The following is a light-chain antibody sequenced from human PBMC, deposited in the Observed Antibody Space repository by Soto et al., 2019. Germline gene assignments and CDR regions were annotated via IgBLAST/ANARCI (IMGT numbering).Light chain of an antibody. CDR2: DVT. J-gene: IGLJ3*02. CDR1: SSDVGTYNY. Sequence: QSALTQPRSVSGSPGQSVTISCTGTSSDVGTYNYVSWYQQHPGKAPKLLIYDVTERPSGVPDRFSGSKSGNTASLIISGLQAEDEADYHCCSYAGNFWVFGGGTKVTVL. V-gene: IGLV2-11*01. CDR3: CSYAGNFWV.